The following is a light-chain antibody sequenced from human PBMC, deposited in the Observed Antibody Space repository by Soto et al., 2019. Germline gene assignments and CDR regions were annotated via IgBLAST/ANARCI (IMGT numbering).Light chain of an antibody. CDR2: GAS. CDR1: QSVSSSY. Sequence: EIVLTQSPGTLSLSPGERATLSCRASQSVSSSYLAWYQQKPGQAPRLLIYGASSRATGVPARFSGSGSGTEFTLTINSLQSEDFALYYCQEYDNWPLWTFGQGTKVEVK. J-gene: IGKJ1*01. CDR3: QEYDNWPLWT. V-gene: IGKV3-15*01.